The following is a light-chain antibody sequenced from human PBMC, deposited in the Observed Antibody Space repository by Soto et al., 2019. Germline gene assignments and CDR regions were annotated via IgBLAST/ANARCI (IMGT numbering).Light chain of an antibody. Sequence: EVLMTQSPATRSTSPGGEPPLSCGASQGVGRSVAWYQQTPGQSPRLLIYSASTRASGVPARFSGSASGTELTLTISSLQSEEFAVYSCQQYYYWPLTFGGGTKV. J-gene: IGKJ4*01. CDR2: SAS. CDR3: QQYYYWPLT. CDR1: QGVGRS. V-gene: IGKV3-15*01.